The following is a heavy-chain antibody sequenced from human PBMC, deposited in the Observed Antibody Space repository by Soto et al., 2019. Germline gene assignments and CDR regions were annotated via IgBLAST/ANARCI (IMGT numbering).Heavy chain of an antibody. CDR2: INAGNGNT. V-gene: IGHV1-3*01. Sequence: ASVKVSCKASGYTFTSYAMHWVRQAPGQRLEWMGWINAGNGNTKYSQKFQGRVTITRDTSASTAYMELSSLRSEDTAVYYCARYYYGSGLPRTLDSWGQGTLVTVSS. CDR1: GYTFTSYA. CDR3: ARYYYGSGLPRTLDS. J-gene: IGHJ4*02. D-gene: IGHD3-10*01.